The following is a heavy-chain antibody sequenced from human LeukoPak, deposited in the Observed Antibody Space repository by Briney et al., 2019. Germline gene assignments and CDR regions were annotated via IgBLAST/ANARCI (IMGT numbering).Heavy chain of an antibody. CDR2: INPNSGGT. Sequence: ASVKVSCKASGYTFTGYYMHWVRQAPGQGLEWMGWINPNSGGTNYAQKLQGWVTMTRDTSISTAYMELSRLRSDDTAVYYCATNISSAGSEYFQHWGQGTLVTVSS. CDR3: ATNISSAGSEYFQH. CDR1: GYTFTGYY. J-gene: IGHJ1*01. D-gene: IGHD6-13*01. V-gene: IGHV1-2*04.